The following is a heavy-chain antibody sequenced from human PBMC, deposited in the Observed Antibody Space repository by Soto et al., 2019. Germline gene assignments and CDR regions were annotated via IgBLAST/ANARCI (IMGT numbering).Heavy chain of an antibody. CDR3: ARGIQYEAGGTVVHYFDL. V-gene: IGHV4-31*03. D-gene: IGHD2-8*02. Sequence: QVQLQESGPGLVKPSQTLSLICTVSGGSISSGGSYWSWIRQHLGKGLEWIGNINYSGITYYNPSLTSRVSIFEDSSKNQFSLKLSSVTAADTAVYFCARGIQYEAGGTVVHYFDLWGQGTLITVSS. J-gene: IGHJ4*02. CDR2: INYSGIT. CDR1: GGSISSGGSY.